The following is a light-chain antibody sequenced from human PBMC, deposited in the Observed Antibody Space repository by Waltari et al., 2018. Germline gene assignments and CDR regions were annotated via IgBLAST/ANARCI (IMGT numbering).Light chain of an antibody. V-gene: IGLV2-14*01. CDR1: SSDVGGYNY. J-gene: IGLJ3*02. CDR2: HVS. CDR3: ISYTTSNTWV. Sequence: QSALTQPASVSGSPGQSITISCTGSSSDVGGYNYVSWYQQHPGKAPKLMTYHVSERPAGVSKRFSGSESGNTASLTISGLQAEDEADYYCISYTTSNTWVFGGGTKLTVL.